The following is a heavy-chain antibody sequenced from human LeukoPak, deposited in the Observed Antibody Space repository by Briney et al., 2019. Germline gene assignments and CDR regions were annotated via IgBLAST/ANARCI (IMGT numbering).Heavy chain of an antibody. J-gene: IGHJ5*02. CDR3: TRDPSVDYDLLSHWFDP. V-gene: IGHV1-69*13. D-gene: IGHD3-9*01. CDR1: GYTFTSYG. Sequence: SVKVSCKASGYTFTSYGISWVRQAPGQGLEWMGGIISFFGAAHYIQKFQGRLTITADESTSTAYMELSSLTSEDTAVYYCTRDPSVDYDLLSHWFDPWGQGTLVTVSS. CDR2: IISFFGAA.